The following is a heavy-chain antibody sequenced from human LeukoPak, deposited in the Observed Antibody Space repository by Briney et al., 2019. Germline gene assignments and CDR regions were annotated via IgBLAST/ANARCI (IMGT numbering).Heavy chain of an antibody. CDR1: GGSISSAPHY. V-gene: IGHV4-61*02. D-gene: IGHD2-2*01. Sequence: PSETLSLTCTVSGGSISSAPHYWGWIRQPAGKGLEWMGRISSGGHTNYSPFLKGRVLLSVDTSRNQFSLKLTSVTAADTAVYYCAGDDCRVSSCYLFHWGQGTLVTVSS. CDR2: ISSGGHT. CDR3: AGDDCRVSSCYLFH. J-gene: IGHJ4*02.